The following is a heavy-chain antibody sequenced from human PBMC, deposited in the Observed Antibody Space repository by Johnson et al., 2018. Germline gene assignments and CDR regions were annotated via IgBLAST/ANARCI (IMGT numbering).Heavy chain of an antibody. CDR3: VRDQPGYGDYYGFDAFDI. CDR1: GFSFSSYW. Sequence: EVQLVESGGGLVQPGGSLRLSCAASGFSFSSYWMHWVRQGPGKGLVWVSRINSDGSSTTYADSVKGRFTISRDNAKNTLYLQMNSLRAEDTAVYYCVRDQPGYGDYYGFDAFDIGGQGTMVTVSS. CDR2: INSDGSST. J-gene: IGHJ3*02. V-gene: IGHV3-74*01. D-gene: IGHD4-17*01.